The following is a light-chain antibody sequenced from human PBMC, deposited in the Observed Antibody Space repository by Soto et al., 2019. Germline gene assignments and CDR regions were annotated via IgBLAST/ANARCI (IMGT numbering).Light chain of an antibody. CDR3: QQFDDSPT. J-gene: IGKJ4*01. CDR2: DAS. CDR1: QSVSRNS. Sequence: EIVLTQSPATLSLSPGERVTLSCGASQSVSRNSLAWYQQKPGLAPRLLIFDASTRATGIPDRFSGSGSGTDFTLTINRREPEDFAVYYCQQFDDSPTFGGGTRVEIK. V-gene: IGKV3D-20*01.